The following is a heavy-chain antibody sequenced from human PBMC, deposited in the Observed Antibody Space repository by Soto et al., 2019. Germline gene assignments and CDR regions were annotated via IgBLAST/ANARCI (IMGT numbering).Heavy chain of an antibody. V-gene: IGHV3-23*01. CDR3: AKSFCSSSSCFFLWVDP. J-gene: IGHJ5*02. D-gene: IGHD2-2*01. CDR2: ISGTGVPT. Sequence: EVQLLESGGGLVQPGGSLRLSCAASGFTFSDYAMSWVRQAPGKGLEWLSLISGTGVPTLYAGTVKGRFSVSRDNSKSTLLLEMIDLRVDDTAKYDSAKSFCSSSSCFFLWVDPWGPGTLVTVSS. CDR1: GFTFSDYA.